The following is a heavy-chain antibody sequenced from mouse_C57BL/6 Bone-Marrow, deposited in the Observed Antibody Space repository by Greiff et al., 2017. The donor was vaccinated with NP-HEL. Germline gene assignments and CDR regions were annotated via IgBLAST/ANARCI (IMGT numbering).Heavy chain of an antibody. D-gene: IGHD1-1*01. CDR2: IYPRSGNT. Sequence: QVQLQQSGAELARPGASVKLSCKASGYTFPSYGISWVKQRTGQGLEWIGEIYPRSGNTYYNEKFKGKATLTADNSSSTAYMELRSLTADYSAVYFCSRWDSSYHVPWFAYWGQGTLVTVSA. CDR3: SRWDSSYHVPWFAY. CDR1: GYTFPSYG. V-gene: IGHV1-81*01. J-gene: IGHJ3*01.